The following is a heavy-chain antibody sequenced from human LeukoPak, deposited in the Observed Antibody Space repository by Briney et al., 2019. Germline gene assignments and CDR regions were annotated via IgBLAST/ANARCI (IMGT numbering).Heavy chain of an antibody. J-gene: IGHJ6*03. CDR3: ARDWQAVATILRSYYYYYMDV. D-gene: IGHD5-12*01. CDR1: GYTFTGYY. CDR2: INPNSGGT. V-gene: IGHV1-2*02. Sequence: GASVKVSCKASGYTFTGYYMHWVRQAPGQGLEWMGWINPNSGGTNYAQKFQGRVTMTRDTSISTAYMELSRLRSDDTAVYYCARDWQAVATILRSYYYYYMDVWGKGTTVTVSS.